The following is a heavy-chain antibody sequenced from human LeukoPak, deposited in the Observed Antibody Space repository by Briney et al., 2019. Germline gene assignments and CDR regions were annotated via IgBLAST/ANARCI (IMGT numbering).Heavy chain of an antibody. J-gene: IGHJ4*02. Sequence: SETLSLTCTVSGGSISSYYWSWLRQPPGKGLEWIGYIYYSGSTNYNPSLKSRVTISVDTSKNQFSLKLSSVTAADTAVYYCAVNLGGGANFDYWGQGTLVTVSS. CDR2: IYYSGST. CDR1: GGSISSYY. CDR3: AVNLGGGANFDY. D-gene: IGHD1-26*01. V-gene: IGHV4-59*01.